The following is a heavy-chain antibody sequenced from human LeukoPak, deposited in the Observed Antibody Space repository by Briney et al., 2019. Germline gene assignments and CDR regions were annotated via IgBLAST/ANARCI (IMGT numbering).Heavy chain of an antibody. D-gene: IGHD6-13*01. V-gene: IGHV1-46*01. CDR1: GYTFTSYY. J-gene: IGHJ3*02. CDR3: ARDCSSSCDGRAFDI. Sequence: GASVTVSCKASGYTFTSYYMHWVRQAPGQGLEWMGIINPSGGSTSYAQKFQGRVTMTRDMSTSTVYMELSSLRSEDTAVYYCARDCSSSCDGRAFDIWGQGTMVTVSS. CDR2: INPSGGST.